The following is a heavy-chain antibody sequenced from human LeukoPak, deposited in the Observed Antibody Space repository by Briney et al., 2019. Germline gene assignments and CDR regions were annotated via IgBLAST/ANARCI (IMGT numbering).Heavy chain of an antibody. CDR3: AREMQRQGPDAFDI. CDR1: GFTFSSYA. V-gene: IGHV3-30-3*01. D-gene: IGHD6-25*01. Sequence: GRSLRLSCAASGFTFSSYAMHWVRQAPGKGLEWVAVISYDGSNKYYADSVKGRFTISRDNSKNTLYLQMNSLRAEDTAVYYCAREMQRQGPDAFDIWGQGTMVTLSS. CDR2: ISYDGSNK. J-gene: IGHJ3*02.